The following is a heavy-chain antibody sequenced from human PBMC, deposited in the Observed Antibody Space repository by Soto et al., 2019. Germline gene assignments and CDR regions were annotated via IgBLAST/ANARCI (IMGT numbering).Heavy chain of an antibody. CDR1: GYTFTSYY. D-gene: IGHD3-9*01. CDR3: ATDPLRYFDWSS. CDR2: INPSGGST. Sequence: ASVKVSCKASGYTFTSYYMHWVRQAPGQGLEWMGIINPSGGSTSYAQKFQGRVTMTEDTSTSTAYMELSSLRSEDTAVYYCATDPLRYFDWSSWGEGTMVTVSS. V-gene: IGHV1-46*01. J-gene: IGHJ3*01.